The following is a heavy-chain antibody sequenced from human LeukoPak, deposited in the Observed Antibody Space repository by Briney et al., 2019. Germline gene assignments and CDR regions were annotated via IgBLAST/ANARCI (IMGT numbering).Heavy chain of an antibody. D-gene: IGHD6-13*01. V-gene: IGHV1-69*05. CDR3: ASSGYSSSWYYFDY. J-gene: IGHJ4*02. CDR1: GGTFSSYA. CDR2: IIPIFGTA. Sequence: SVKVSCKASGGTFSSYAISWVRQAPGQGLEWMGGIIPIFGTANYAQKFQGRVTITTDESTSTAYMELSSLRSEDTAVYYCASSGYSSSWYYFDYWGQGPLVTVSS.